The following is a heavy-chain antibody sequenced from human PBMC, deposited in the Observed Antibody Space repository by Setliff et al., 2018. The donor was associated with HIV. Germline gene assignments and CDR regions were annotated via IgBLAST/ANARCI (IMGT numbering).Heavy chain of an antibody. D-gene: IGHD2-2*01. Sequence: SETLSLTCAVYGGSFSGYYWSWIRQSPEKRLEWIGEINHSGSTNYNPSLKSRVIMAVDTSKSQFSLKLSSVTAADTAVYYCARTRGYCSGTNCYALRGPDYWGQGTLGTVS. CDR3: ARTRGYCSGTNCYALRGPDY. CDR1: GGSFSGYY. V-gene: IGHV4-34*01. J-gene: IGHJ4*02. CDR2: INHSGST.